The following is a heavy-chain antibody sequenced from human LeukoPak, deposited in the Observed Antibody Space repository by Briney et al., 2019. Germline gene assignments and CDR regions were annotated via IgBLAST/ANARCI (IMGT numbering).Heavy chain of an antibody. V-gene: IGHV4-39*01. J-gene: IGHJ4*02. Sequence: PSETLSLTCTVSGGSISSSYYYWGWIRQPPGKGLEWIGSIYCSGSTYYNPSLKSRVTISADTSKNQFSPKLSSVTAADTAVYYCATPFNYYDSREDYFDYWGQGTLVTVSS. CDR3: ATPFNYYDSREDYFDY. CDR1: GGSISSSYYY. D-gene: IGHD3-22*01. CDR2: IYCSGST.